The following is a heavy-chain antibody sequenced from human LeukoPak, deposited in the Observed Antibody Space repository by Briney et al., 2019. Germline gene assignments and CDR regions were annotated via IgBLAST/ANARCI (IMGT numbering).Heavy chain of an antibody. CDR3: ARGGWNKFDY. D-gene: IGHD3-22*01. CDR2: IYSSGST. V-gene: IGHV4-59*01. Sequence: PSETLSLTCTVSGGSISSYYWNWIRQPPGKGLEWIGYIYSSGSTNYNPSLKSRVTISVDTSKNQFSLKLSSVTAADTAVYYCARGGWNKFDYWGQGTLVTVSS. J-gene: IGHJ4*02. CDR1: GGSISSYY.